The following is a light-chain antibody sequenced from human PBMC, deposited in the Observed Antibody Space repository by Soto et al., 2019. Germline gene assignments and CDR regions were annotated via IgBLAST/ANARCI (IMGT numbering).Light chain of an antibody. CDR1: QSVSSN. J-gene: IGKJ2*01. CDR2: GAS. CDR3: QQYINWPYT. V-gene: IGKV3-15*01. Sequence: EIEMTQSPASLSVSPGERATLSCRASQSVSSNLAWYQQKPGQAPRLLIYGASTRATGIPARFSGSGSGTEFTLTISSLQSEDFAVYYCQQYINWPYTFGQGTKLEIK.